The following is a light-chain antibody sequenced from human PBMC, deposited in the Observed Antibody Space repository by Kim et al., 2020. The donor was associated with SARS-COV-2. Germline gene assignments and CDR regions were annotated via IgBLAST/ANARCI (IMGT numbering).Light chain of an antibody. CDR3: QQRSNWLT. J-gene: IGKJ4*01. Sequence: ALSPGERAHLSCRASQSVSSYLAWYQQKPGQAPRLLIYDASNRATGIPARFSGSGSGTDFTLTISSLEPEDFAVYYCQQRSNWLTFGGGTKVDIK. CDR1: QSVSSY. CDR2: DAS. V-gene: IGKV3-11*01.